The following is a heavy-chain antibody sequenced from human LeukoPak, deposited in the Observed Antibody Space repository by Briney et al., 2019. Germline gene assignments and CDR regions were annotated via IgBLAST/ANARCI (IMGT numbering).Heavy chain of an antibody. CDR3: ARGDVLRFLEWSIDAFDI. CDR2: MNPNSGNT. Sequence: ASVKVSCKASGYTFTSYDINWVRQATGQGLEWMGWMNPNSGNTGYAQKFQGRVTITRNTSISTAYMELSSLRSEDTAVYYCARGDVLRFLEWSIDAFDIWGQGTMVTVSS. V-gene: IGHV1-8*03. CDR1: GYTFTSYD. D-gene: IGHD3-3*01. J-gene: IGHJ3*02.